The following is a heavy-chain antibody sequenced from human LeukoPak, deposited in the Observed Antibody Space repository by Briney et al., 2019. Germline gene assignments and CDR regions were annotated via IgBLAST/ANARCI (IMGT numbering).Heavy chain of an antibody. D-gene: IGHD3-10*01. Sequence: GASVKVSCKVSGYTLTELSMHWVRQAPGKGLEWMGGFDPEDGETIYAQKFQGRVTMTEDTSTDTAYMELSSLRSEDTAVYYCATTVLLWFGEGRWFDPWGRGTLVTVSS. J-gene: IGHJ5*02. CDR3: ATTVLLWFGEGRWFDP. V-gene: IGHV1-24*01. CDR1: GYTLTELS. CDR2: FDPEDGET.